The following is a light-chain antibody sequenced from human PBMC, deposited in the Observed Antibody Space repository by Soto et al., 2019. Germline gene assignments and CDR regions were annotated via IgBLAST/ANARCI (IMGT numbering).Light chain of an antibody. CDR3: QQYYTYWHM. J-gene: IGKJ1*01. CDR2: DAS. V-gene: IGKV1-5*01. CDR1: QTISSW. Sequence: DIQMTQSPSTLSGSVGDRVTITCRASQTISSWLAWYQQKPGKAPKLLIYDASNLESGVPSTFSGSGSGTEFTLTISSLQTDDFATYYCQQYYTYWHMFGQGTKVDI.